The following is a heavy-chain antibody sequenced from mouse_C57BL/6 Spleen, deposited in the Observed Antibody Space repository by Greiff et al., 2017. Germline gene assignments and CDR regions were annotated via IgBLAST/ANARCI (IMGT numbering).Heavy chain of an antibody. CDR1: GYTFTDYE. Sequence: VQLQQSGAELVRPGASVTLSCKASGYTFTDYEMHWVKQTPVHGLEWIGAIDPETGGTAYNQKFKGKAILTADKSSSTAYMELRSLTSEDSAVYYCTGYGSTPFDYWGQGTTLTVSS. D-gene: IGHD1-1*01. CDR2: IDPETGGT. V-gene: IGHV1-15*01. J-gene: IGHJ2*01. CDR3: TGYGSTPFDY.